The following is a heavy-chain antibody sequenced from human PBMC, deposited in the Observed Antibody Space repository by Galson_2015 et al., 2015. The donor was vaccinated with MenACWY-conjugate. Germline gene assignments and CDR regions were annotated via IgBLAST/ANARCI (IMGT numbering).Heavy chain of an antibody. D-gene: IGHD3-16*01. V-gene: IGHV1-18*01. CDR3: ARASTGLSSRFLDV. J-gene: IGHJ6*02. CDR2: ISASTGNT. Sequence: SVKVSCKASGYTFSDSGVTWVRQAPGQGLEWMGWISASTGNTNYKQKFYGRVTMTTDTSTNTAFMELRSLRSDDTAVYFCARASTGLSSRFLDVWGQGTTVTVS. CDR1: GYTFSDSG.